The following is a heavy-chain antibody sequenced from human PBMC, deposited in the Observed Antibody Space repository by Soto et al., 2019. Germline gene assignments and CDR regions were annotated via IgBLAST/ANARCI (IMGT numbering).Heavy chain of an antibody. V-gene: IGHV1-18*01. J-gene: IGHJ5*02. CDR2: ISAYNGNT. CDR1: GYTFTSYG. Sequence: GASVKVSCKASGYTFTSYGISWVRQAPGQGLEWMGWISAYNGNTNYAQKLQGRVTMTTDTSTSTAYMELRSLRSDDTAVYYCARDPITGTTFKRMYWWFDPWGQGTLVTVSS. CDR3: ARDPITGTTFKRMYWWFDP. D-gene: IGHD1-7*01.